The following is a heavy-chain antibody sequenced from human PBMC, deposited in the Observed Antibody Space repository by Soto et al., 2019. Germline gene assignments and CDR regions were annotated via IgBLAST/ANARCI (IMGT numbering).Heavy chain of an antibody. J-gene: IGHJ4*02. CDR1: GGIFHGYG. CDR2: IRFDGSNE. V-gene: IGHV3-33*01. CDR3: ARDGIGGTVFRGYLDY. Sequence: PGGSLRLSCAVPGGIFHGYGMHWVRQAPGKGLEWVAIIRFDGSNEEYADSVKGRFTISRDNSKNTLKMQMKTLGAEDTAVYYCARDGIGGTVFRGYLDYWGRGTVVTVSS. D-gene: IGHD1-7*01.